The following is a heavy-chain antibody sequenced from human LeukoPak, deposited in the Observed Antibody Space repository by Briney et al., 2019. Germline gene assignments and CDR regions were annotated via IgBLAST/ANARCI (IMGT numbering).Heavy chain of an antibody. CDR1: GVSISSYY. V-gene: IGHV4-4*07. J-gene: IGHJ5*02. CDR3: ARGDISLSLDP. D-gene: IGHD2/OR15-2a*01. Sequence: SETLSLXCTGSGVSISSYYWRWIRQAAGKGLEWIGRIYTSGSTNYNPSLKSRVTMSVDTSKNQFSLKLSSVTAADTAVYYCARGDISLSLDPWGQGTLVTVSS. CDR2: IYTSGST.